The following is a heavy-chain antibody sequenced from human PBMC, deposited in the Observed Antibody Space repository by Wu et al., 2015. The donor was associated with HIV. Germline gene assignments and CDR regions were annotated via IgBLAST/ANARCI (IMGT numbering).Heavy chain of an antibody. J-gene: IGHJ6*02. V-gene: IGHV1-2*02. CDR3: ASITMIVVVSSPMDV. D-gene: IGHD3-22*01. CDR1: GYTFTGYY. CDR2: INPNSGGT. Sequence: QVQLVQSGAEVKKPGASVKVSCKASGYTFTGYYMHWVRQAPGQGLEWMGWINPNSGGTNYAQKFQGRVTMTRDTSISTAYMELSRLRSDDTAVYYCASITMIVVVSSPMDVWGQGTTVTVSS.